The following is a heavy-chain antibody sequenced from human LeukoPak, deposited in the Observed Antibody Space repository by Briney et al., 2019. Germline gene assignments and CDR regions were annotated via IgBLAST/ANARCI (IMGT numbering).Heavy chain of an antibody. Sequence: SETLSLTCAVYGGSFSGYYWSWIRQPPGKGLERIGEINHSGSTNYNPSLKSRVTISVDTSKNQFSLKLSSVTAADTAVYYCASGAYDFWSGYYRASWFDPWGQGTLVSVSS. CDR2: INHSGST. J-gene: IGHJ5*02. CDR3: ASGAYDFWSGYYRASWFDP. V-gene: IGHV4-34*01. CDR1: GGSFSGYY. D-gene: IGHD3-3*01.